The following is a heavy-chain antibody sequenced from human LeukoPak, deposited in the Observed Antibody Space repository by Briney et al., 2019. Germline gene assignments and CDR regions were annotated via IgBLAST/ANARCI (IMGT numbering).Heavy chain of an antibody. CDR3: ARGRAGNYYNHNDY. CDR1: GFTISGYW. Sequence: PGGSLRLSCAASGFTISGYWMHWVRQAPGKGLVWVSRISGDGSITAYADSVKGRFTISRDNAKNTLYLQMNSLRAEDTAVYYCARGRAGNYYNHNDYWGQGTLVIVSS. D-gene: IGHD3-10*01. CDR2: ISGDGSIT. V-gene: IGHV3-74*01. J-gene: IGHJ4*01.